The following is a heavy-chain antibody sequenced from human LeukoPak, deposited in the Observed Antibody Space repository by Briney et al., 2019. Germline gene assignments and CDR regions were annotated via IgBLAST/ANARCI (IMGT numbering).Heavy chain of an antibody. CDR2: IYTSGST. V-gene: IGHV4-4*07. CDR1: GGSISSYY. Sequence: SETLSLTCTVSGGSISSYYWSWIRQPAGKGLEWIGRIYTSGSTNYNPSLKSRVTMSVDTSKNQFSLKLSSVTAADTAVYYCARGHRDYGGISYNYYYYYYMDVWGKGTTVTVSS. J-gene: IGHJ6*03. CDR3: ARGHRDYGGISYNYYYYYYMDV. D-gene: IGHD4-23*01.